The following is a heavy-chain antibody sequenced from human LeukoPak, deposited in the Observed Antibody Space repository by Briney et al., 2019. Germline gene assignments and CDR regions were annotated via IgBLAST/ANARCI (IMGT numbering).Heavy chain of an antibody. CDR1: GYTFTGYY. CDR2: INPNSGGT. V-gene: IGHV1-2*02. J-gene: IGHJ5*02. Sequence: ASVKVSCKASGYTFTGYYMHWVRQAPGQGLEWMGWINPNSGGTNYAQKFQGRVTMTRDTSISTAYMELSSLRSEDTAVYYCARDGGSGYCSSTSCRANYNWFDPWGQGTLVTVSS. D-gene: IGHD2-2*01. CDR3: ARDGGSGYCSSTSCRANYNWFDP.